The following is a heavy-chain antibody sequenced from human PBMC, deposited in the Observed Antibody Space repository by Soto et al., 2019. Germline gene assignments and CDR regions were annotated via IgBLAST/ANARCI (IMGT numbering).Heavy chain of an antibody. V-gene: IGHV3-9*01. CDR3: TRVAPTHLIGYSGWFGP. J-gene: IGHJ5*02. D-gene: IGHD3-9*01. CDR2: ITWNGGRV. CDR1: GFTFDDYA. Sequence: EVQLVESGGGLVQPGRSLRLSCAVSGFTFDDYAMHWVRQAPGKGLEWVSGITWNGGRVGYADSVKGRFTISRDNAGNSLYLQMKSLTPEDTAVFYCTRVAPTHLIGYSGWFGPWGQGTVVTVSS.